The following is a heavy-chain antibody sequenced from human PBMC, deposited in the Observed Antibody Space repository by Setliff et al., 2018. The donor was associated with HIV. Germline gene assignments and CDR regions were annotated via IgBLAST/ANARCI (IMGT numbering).Heavy chain of an antibody. D-gene: IGHD5-12*01. CDR3: ARHQSGYNFSPFDN. CDR2: VSYSGTT. V-gene: IGHV4-39*01. CDR1: SGPFSSRHY. J-gene: IGHJ4*02. Sequence: SETLSLTCTVSSGPFSSRHYWGWIRQSPGKGLEWIGSVSYSGTTYYNPSLRSRVTLSVDTSKDQFSLILSSVTAADTATYYCARHQSGYNFSPFDNWGLGSLVTVSS.